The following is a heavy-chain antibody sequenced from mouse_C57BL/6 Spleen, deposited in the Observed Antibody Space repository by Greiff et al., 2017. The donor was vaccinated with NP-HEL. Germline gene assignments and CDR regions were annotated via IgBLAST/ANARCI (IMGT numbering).Heavy chain of an antibody. J-gene: IGHJ2*01. CDR3: ARELIYYDYDGYFDY. Sequence: EVKLVESGGGLVKPGGSLKLSCAASGFTFSSYAMSWVRQTPEKRLEWVATISDGGSYTYYPDNVKGRFTISRDNAKNNLYLQMSHLKSEDTAMYYCARELIYYDYDGYFDYWGQGTTLTVSS. CDR2: ISDGGSYT. CDR1: GFTFSSYA. D-gene: IGHD2-4*01. V-gene: IGHV5-4*01.